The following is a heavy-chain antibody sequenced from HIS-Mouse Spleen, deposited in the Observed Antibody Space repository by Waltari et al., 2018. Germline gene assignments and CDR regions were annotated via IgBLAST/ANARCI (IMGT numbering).Heavy chain of an antibody. D-gene: IGHD6-13*01. CDR3: AREIPYSSSWYDWYFDL. CDR1: GGSISSSSYY. V-gene: IGHV4-39*07. CDR2: IYYSGGT. Sequence: QLQLQESGPGLVKPSETLSLTCTVSGGSISSSSYYWGWIRQPPGEGLEWIGSIYYSGGTYYNPSLTSQVTISVDTSKNQFSLKLSSGPAAATAVYYCAREIPYSSSWYDWYFDLWGRGTLVTVSS. J-gene: IGHJ2*01.